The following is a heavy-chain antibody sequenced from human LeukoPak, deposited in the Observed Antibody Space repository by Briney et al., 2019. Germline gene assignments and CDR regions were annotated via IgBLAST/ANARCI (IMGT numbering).Heavy chain of an antibody. CDR1: GGSISSGDYY. CDR3: ARDLLYCSSTSCHNNWFHP. CDR2: SYYSGST. D-gene: IGHD2-2*01. Sequence: SETLSLTCTVSGGSISSGDYYWSWIRQPPGKGLEWIGYSYYSGSTYYNPSLKSRVTISVDTSKNQFSLKLSSVTAADTAVYYCARDLLYCSSTSCHNNWFHPWGQGTLVTVSS. J-gene: IGHJ5*02. V-gene: IGHV4-30-4*08.